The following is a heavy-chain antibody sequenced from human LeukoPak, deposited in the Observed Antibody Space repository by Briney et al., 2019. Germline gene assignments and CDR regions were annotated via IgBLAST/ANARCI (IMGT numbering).Heavy chain of an antibody. D-gene: IGHD3-3*01. CDR1: GGSISSSSYY. CDR3: AGQYYDFWSGAGDA. Sequence: PSETLSLTCTVSGGSISSSSYYWGWIRQPPGKGLEWIGTMDYSGSTYYNPSLKSRVTISVDTSKSQFSLRLSSVTAADAAVYYCAGQYYDFWSGAGDAWGKGTTVTVSS. J-gene: IGHJ6*04. V-gene: IGHV4-39*01. CDR2: MDYSGST.